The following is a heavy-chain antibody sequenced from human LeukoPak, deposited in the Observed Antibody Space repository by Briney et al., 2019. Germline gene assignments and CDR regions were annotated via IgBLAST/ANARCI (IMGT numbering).Heavy chain of an antibody. CDR2: IGGGNGDT. CDR3: ARDQSRDIRVDFDY. V-gene: IGHV1-3*01. J-gene: IGHJ4*02. Sequence: ASVKVSCKTSGYTFFKYAIHWVRQAPGQRFEWMGWIGGGNGDTRLSQKFQDRVSFTRDTFATTAYMELTSLRSEDTAVYYCARDQSRDIRVDFDYWGQGTLVTVSS. CDR1: GYTFFKYA. D-gene: IGHD2-15*01.